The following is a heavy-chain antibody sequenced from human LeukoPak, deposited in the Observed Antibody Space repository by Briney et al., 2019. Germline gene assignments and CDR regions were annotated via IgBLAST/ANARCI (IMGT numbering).Heavy chain of an antibody. J-gene: IGHJ4*02. Sequence: PSETLSLTCAVYGGSFSGYYWSWIRQPPGKGLEWIGEINHSGSTNYNPSLKSRVTISVDTSKNQFSLKLSSVTAADTAVYYCARERLARSFDYWGQGTLVTVSS. V-gene: IGHV4-34*01. CDR3: ARERLARSFDY. CDR1: GGSFSGYY. D-gene: IGHD6-6*01. CDR2: INHSGST.